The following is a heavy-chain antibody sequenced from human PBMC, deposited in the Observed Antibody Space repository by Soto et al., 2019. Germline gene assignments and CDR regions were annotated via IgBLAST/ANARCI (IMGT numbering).Heavy chain of an antibody. CDR3: ARIAKQGARLDF. CDR1: GYSISSGGYY. D-gene: IGHD1-26*01. CDR2: IDYSGST. J-gene: IGHJ4*02. V-gene: IGHV4-31*03. Sequence: QVQLQESGPGLMKPSQTLSLTCTVSGYSISSGGYYWSWIRQHPGKGLEWIGYIDYSGSTYYNPSLKSRVTMSLDTSKNQFSLNLSSVTAADAAMFYCARIAKQGARLDFWGQGTLVTVSS.